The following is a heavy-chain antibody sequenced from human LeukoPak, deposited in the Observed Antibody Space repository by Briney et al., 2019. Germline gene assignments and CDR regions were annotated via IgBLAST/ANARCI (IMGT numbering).Heavy chain of an antibody. CDR1: GFTFSSYA. D-gene: IGHD5-12*01. CDR2: ISYDGSNK. J-gene: IGHJ4*02. CDR3: ARDAMGGFDLEYYFDY. V-gene: IGHV3-30*04. Sequence: GRSLRLSCAASGFTFSSYAIHWVRQAPGKGLEWVAVISYDGSNKYYADSVKGRFTISRDNSKNTLYLQMNSLRPEDTAVYYCARDAMGGFDLEYYFDYWGQGTLVTVSS.